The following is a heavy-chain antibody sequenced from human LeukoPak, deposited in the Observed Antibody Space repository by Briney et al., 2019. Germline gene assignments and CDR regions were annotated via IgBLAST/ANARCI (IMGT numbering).Heavy chain of an antibody. V-gene: IGHV1-2*06. CDR2: INPNSGGT. J-gene: IGHJ6*02. Sequence: ASVKVSCKASGYTFTGYYMHRVRQAPGQGLEWMGRINPNSGGTNYAQKFQGRVTMTRDTSISTAYMELSRLRSDDTAVYYCASTIFGVVITAGYGMDVWGQGTTVTVSS. CDR3: ASTIFGVVITAGYGMDV. D-gene: IGHD3-3*01. CDR1: GYTFTGYY.